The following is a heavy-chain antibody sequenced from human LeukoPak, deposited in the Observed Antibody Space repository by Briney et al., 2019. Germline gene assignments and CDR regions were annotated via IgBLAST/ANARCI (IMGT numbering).Heavy chain of an antibody. CDR2: ISWHSGTI. CDR1: GFTFNNYD. Sequence: GGSLRLSCAASGFTFNNYDMNWVRQAPGKGLEWVSGISWHSGTIDYADSVKGRFTISRDNAKNSLYLQMNSLRAEDTALYYCSKSESGSYYRPLDYWGQGTLVTVSS. V-gene: IGHV3-9*01. CDR3: SKSESGSYYRPLDY. J-gene: IGHJ4*02. D-gene: IGHD1-26*01.